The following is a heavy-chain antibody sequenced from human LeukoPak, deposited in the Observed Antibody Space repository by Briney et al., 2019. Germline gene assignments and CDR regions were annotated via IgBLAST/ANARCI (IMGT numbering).Heavy chain of an antibody. CDR2: IYSGGST. CDR3: AKVLSSGWGNFDY. CDR1: GFTDY. Sequence: PGGSLGPSFAASGFTDYMTWVRQAPGKGLEWVSVIYSGGSTYYAASVKGRFSVSRDNSKNTLYLQMNSLRADDTAVYYCAKVLSSGWGNFDYWGQATLVADCS. V-gene: IGHV3-53*01. D-gene: IGHD6-19*01. J-gene: IGHJ4*02.